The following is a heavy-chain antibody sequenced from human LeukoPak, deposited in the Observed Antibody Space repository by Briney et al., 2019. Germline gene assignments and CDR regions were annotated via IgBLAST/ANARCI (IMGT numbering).Heavy chain of an antibody. J-gene: IGHJ4*02. D-gene: IGHD3-10*01. CDR3: ARVFMVRGQYYFDY. CDR1: GYTFTSYA. CDR2: INAGNGNT. Sequence: ASVKVSCKASGYTFTSYAMHWVRQAPGQRLEWIGWINAGNGNTKYSQKFQGRVTITRDTSASTAYMELSSLRSEDTAVYYCARVFMVRGQYYFDYWGQGTLVTVSS. V-gene: IGHV1-3*01.